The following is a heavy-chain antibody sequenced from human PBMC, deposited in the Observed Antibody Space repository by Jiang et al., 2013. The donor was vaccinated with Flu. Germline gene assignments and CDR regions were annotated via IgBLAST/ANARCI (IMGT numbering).Heavy chain of an antibody. Sequence: SGAEVKKPGSSVTVSCKASGGIFRSQSTSWVRQAPGQGLEWMGRIIPIFGITDYAEKFQDRVTITADKSTSSVYMELSSLTFEDTAVYYCARDGGNSVGYWGQGTLVTVSS. V-gene: IGHV1-69*04. CDR2: IIPIFGIT. CDR3: ARDGGNSVGY. D-gene: IGHD4-23*01. J-gene: IGHJ4*02. CDR1: GGIFRSQS.